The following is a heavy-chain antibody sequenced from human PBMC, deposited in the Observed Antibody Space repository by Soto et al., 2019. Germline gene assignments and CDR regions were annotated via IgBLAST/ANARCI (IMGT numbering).Heavy chain of an antibody. Sequence: QVQLQEPGPGLVKPSQTLSLTCTVSGRSISSGDYYWSRIRQPPGKGLEWIGYIYYSGSTYYNPSLKSRVTISVDTPKNHFSLKLSSVTAADTAVYYCARVGCGGDCEYYFDYWGQGTLVTVSS. J-gene: IGHJ4*02. CDR3: ARVGCGGDCEYYFDY. D-gene: IGHD2-21*02. V-gene: IGHV4-30-4*01. CDR1: GRSISSGDYY. CDR2: IYYSGST.